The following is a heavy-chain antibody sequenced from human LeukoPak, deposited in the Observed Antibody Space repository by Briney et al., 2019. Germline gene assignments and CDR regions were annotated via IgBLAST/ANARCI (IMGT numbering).Heavy chain of an antibody. CDR2: IYYSGST. J-gene: IGHJ4*02. CDR1: GGSISSSSYY. CDR3: ARQYYPFWSGYSH. V-gene: IGHV4-39*01. D-gene: IGHD3-3*01. Sequence: SETLSLTCTVSGGSISSSSYYWGWIRQPPGKGLEWIGSIYYSGSTYYNPSLKSRVTISVDTSKNQFSLKLSSVTAADTAVYYCARQYYPFWSGYSHWGQGTLVTVSS.